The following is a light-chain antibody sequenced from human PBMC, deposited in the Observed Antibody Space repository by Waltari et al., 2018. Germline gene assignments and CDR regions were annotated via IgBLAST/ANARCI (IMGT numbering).Light chain of an antibody. J-gene: IGKJ2*01. CDR3: QQYGSSVMYT. CDR2: GAS. V-gene: IGKV3-20*01. Sequence: VLTQSPGPLSLSPGERATLYCRASQSIPKKSFACYQKKPGQAPRLLIYGASSRAAVIPDRFSGSGYGTDVTLTISRLEPEDSAVYYCQQYGSSVMYTFGQGTKLEIK. CDR1: QSIPKKS.